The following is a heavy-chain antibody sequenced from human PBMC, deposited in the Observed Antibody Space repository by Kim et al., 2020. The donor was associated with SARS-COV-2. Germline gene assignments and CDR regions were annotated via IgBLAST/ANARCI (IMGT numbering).Heavy chain of an antibody. Sequence: GGSLRLSCAASGFTFSSYEMNWVRQAPGKGLEWVSYISSSGSTIYYADSVKGRFTISRDNAKNSLYLQMNSLRAEDTAVYYCARGVVVVTAIPSWFDPWGQGTLVTVSS. CDR3: ARGVVVVTAIPSWFDP. D-gene: IGHD2-21*02. J-gene: IGHJ5*02. V-gene: IGHV3-48*03. CDR2: ISSSGSTI. CDR1: GFTFSSYE.